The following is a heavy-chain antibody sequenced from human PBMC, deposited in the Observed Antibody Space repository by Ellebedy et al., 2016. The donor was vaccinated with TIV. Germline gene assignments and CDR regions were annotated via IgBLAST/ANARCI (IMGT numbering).Heavy chain of an antibody. CDR1: GDTVTDHY. V-gene: IGHV1-2*02. CDR2: INPNSGGT. CDR3: AAFPYISTSSAF. Sequence: ASVKVSCKASGDTVTDHYIHWLRQAPGQGLEWMGWINPNSGGTNYAQKFQGRVTMTRDTSISTGYMELSGLKSDDTAVYYCAAFPYISTSSAFWGQGTLVTVSS. D-gene: IGHD3-3*02. J-gene: IGHJ4*02.